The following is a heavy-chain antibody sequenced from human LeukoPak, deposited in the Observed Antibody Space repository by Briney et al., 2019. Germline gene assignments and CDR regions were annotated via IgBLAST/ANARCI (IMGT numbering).Heavy chain of an antibody. CDR2: FTPFRGTV. CDR3: ARDLPGTDDAFDI. Sequence: SVKVSCKASGGTFDTYALSWVRQAPGQGLEWMGRFTPFRGTVNHAQRFQGRVTITADKSTGTAYVELSSLRSDDTAVYYCARDLPGTDDAFDIWGQGTTVTVSS. CDR1: GGTFDTYA. D-gene: IGHD2-2*01. J-gene: IGHJ3*02. V-gene: IGHV1-69*04.